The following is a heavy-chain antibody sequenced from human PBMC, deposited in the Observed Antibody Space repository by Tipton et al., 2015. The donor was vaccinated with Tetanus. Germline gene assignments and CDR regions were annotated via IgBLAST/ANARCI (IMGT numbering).Heavy chain of an antibody. D-gene: IGHD2-15*01. CDR3: ARGHLRGIVVAVFDY. V-gene: IGHV4-59*01. J-gene: IGHJ4*02. CDR1: GASITTYH. CDR2: IYYTGAT. Sequence: TLSLTCTVSGASITTYHWSWLRQTPGRGLEWIGHIYYTGATSYNSSLQSRVTLSIDTSKNQFSLKMTSVTAADTAVYYCARGHLRGIVVAVFDYWGQGKQVTVSS.